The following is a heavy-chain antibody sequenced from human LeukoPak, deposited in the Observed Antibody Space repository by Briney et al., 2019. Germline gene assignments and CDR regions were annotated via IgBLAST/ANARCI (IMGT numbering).Heavy chain of an antibody. CDR1: GGSISSGGYY. V-gene: IGHV4-30-2*01. CDR3: ARESYGDYGGY. J-gene: IGHJ4*02. CDR2: IYHSGST. D-gene: IGHD4-17*01. Sequence: SETLSLTCTVSGGSISSGGYYWSWIRQPPGKGLEWIGYIYHSGSTYYNPSLKSRVTISVDRSKNQFSLKLSSVTAADTAVYYCARESYGDYGGYWGQGTLVTVSS.